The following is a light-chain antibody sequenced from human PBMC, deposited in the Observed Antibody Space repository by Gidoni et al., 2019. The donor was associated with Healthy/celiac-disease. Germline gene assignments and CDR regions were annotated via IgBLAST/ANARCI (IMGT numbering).Light chain of an antibody. CDR2: KAS. CDR3: QQYNSYSPDT. Sequence: DIQMTQSPSTLSASVGDRVTITCRASQSISSWLAWYQPKPGKAPKLLIYKASSLESGVPSRFSGSGSGTEFTLTISSLQPDDFATYYCQQYNSYSPDTFGQXTKLEIK. J-gene: IGKJ2*01. CDR1: QSISSW. V-gene: IGKV1-5*03.